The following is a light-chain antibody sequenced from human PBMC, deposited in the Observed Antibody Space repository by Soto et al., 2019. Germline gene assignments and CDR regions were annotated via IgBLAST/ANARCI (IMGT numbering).Light chain of an antibody. CDR1: SSDIGGYNF. V-gene: IGLV2-14*01. J-gene: IGLJ1*01. Sequence: QSVLTQPGSVSWCPGQSITISCTGTSSDIGGYNFVSWFQQHPGKAPKLMIYEVSNRPSAVSNRFSGSKSGNTASLTISALQAEDEAHYYCTSYTKSSPLVFGTGTKVTVL. CDR3: TSYTKSSPLV. CDR2: EVS.